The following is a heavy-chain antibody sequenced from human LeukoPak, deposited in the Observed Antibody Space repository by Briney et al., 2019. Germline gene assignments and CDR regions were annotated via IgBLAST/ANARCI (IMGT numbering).Heavy chain of an antibody. CDR1: GFSFSSYW. CDR2: INSDGSST. Sequence: PGGSLRLSCAASGFSFSSYWMHWVRQAPGKGLVWVSRINSDGSSTSYADSVKGRFTISRDNPKNTLYLQMNSLRAEDTAVYYCARGRGSGSYYFDYWGQGTLVTVSS. D-gene: IGHD3-10*01. CDR3: ARGRGSGSYYFDY. V-gene: IGHV3-74*01. J-gene: IGHJ4*02.